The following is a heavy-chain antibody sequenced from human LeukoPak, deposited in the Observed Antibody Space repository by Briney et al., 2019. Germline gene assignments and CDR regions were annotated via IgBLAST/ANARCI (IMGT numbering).Heavy chain of an antibody. CDR1: GFTFDDYA. J-gene: IGHJ4*02. Sequence: PGRSLRLSCAASGFTFDDYAMHWVRQAPGKGLEWVSGISWNSGSIGYADSVKGRFTISRDNAKNSLYLQMNSLRAEDMALYCCAKARYCSSTSCYWDYLGQGTLVTVSS. CDR3: AKARYCSSTSCYWDY. V-gene: IGHV3-9*03. D-gene: IGHD2-2*01. CDR2: ISWNSGSI.